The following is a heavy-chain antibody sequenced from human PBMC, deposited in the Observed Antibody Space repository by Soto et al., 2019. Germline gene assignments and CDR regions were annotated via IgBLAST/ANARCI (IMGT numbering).Heavy chain of an antibody. CDR3: AKALSEWSPTYCFDS. D-gene: IGHD3-3*01. J-gene: IGHJ4*02. CDR2: ITYDGSNK. V-gene: IGHV3-30*18. Sequence: QVQLVESGGGVVQPGTSLRLSCAASGFSFSKYGIHWVRQAPGKGLEWVAIITYDGSNKYYLDSVKGRFTISRDNSRNTAFLQMASPPGDDAATYYCAKALSEWSPTYCFDSWGQGALVTV. CDR1: GFSFSKYG.